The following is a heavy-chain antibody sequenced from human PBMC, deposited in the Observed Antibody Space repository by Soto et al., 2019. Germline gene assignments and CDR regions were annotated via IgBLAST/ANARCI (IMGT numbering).Heavy chain of an antibody. Sequence: QVQLVQSGAEVKRPGSSLKVSCKASGGTFSSYTVSWLRQIPGQGLEWMGGIIPDFGTTNYAQRFQGRVSITADESPNTAFIELTTLTAEDTAVYYCARSHSTPPVAVAGPDYYFGLWGRGTLVTVSS. D-gene: IGHD6-19*01. CDR2: IIPDFGTT. J-gene: IGHJ4*02. CDR1: GGTFSSYT. CDR3: ARSHSTPPVAVAGPDYYFGL. V-gene: IGHV1-69*01.